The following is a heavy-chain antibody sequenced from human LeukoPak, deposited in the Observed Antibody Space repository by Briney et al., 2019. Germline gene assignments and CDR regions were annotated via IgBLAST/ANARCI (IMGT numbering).Heavy chain of an antibody. J-gene: IGHJ4*02. CDR1: GITVSSNY. CDR3: AKISDY. V-gene: IGHV3-66*01. Sequence: GGSLRLSCAASGITVSSNYMTWVRQAPGKGLEWVPVIYKSGSTDYTDSVKGRFTISRDNSKNTLHLQMNSLRAEDTAVYYCAKISDYWGQGTLVTVSS. CDR2: IYKSGST.